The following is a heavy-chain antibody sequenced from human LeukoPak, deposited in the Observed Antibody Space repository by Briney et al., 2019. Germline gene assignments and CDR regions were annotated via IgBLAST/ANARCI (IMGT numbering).Heavy chain of an antibody. D-gene: IGHD2-15*01. CDR2: ISVYNGNT. CDR3: ARTEYCSGGSCHPRGDFDI. V-gene: IGHV1-18*01. CDR1: GYTFTSYG. Sequence: WASVKVSCKASGYTFTSYGISWVRQAPGQGLEWMGWISVYNGNTNYAQKLQGRVTMTTDTSTSTAYMELRSLRSDDTAVYYCARTEYCSGGSCHPRGDFDIWGQGTMVTVSS. J-gene: IGHJ3*02.